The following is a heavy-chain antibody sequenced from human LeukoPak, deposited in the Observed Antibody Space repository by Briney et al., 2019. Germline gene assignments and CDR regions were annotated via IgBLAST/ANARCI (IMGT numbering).Heavy chain of an antibody. D-gene: IGHD4-17*01. J-gene: IGHJ4*02. Sequence: PGGSLRPSCAASGFTLSSYAMSWVRQAPGKGLEWVSGISGSGGSTYYADSVKGRFTISRDNAKNSLYLQMNSLRAEDTAVYYCARTVATPEFDYWGQGTLVTVSS. V-gene: IGHV3-23*01. CDR1: GFTLSSYA. CDR2: ISGSGGST. CDR3: ARTVATPEFDY.